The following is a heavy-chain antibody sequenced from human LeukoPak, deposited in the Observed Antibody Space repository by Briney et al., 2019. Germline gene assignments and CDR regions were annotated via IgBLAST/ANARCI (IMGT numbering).Heavy chain of an antibody. Sequence: ASVKDSCKVSGYTLTELSMHWVRQAPGKGLEWMGGFDPEDGETIYAQKFQGRVTMTEDTSTDTAYMELSSLRSEDTAVYYCATDLTPEYSGSPLAYWGQGTLVTVSS. V-gene: IGHV1-24*01. CDR3: ATDLTPEYSGSPLAY. CDR2: FDPEDGET. CDR1: GYTLTELS. D-gene: IGHD1-26*01. J-gene: IGHJ4*02.